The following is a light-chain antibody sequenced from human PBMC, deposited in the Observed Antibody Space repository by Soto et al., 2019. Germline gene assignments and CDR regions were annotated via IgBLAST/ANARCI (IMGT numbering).Light chain of an antibody. CDR3: QQYNSYSGT. Sequence: EIVLTQSPGTLSLSPGERATLSCRASQSVSSSYLAWYQQKPGQAPRLLIYGASTRATGIPARFSGSGSGTEFTLTISSLQPDDFATYYCQQYNSYSGTFGPGTKVDIK. J-gene: IGKJ3*01. CDR1: QSVSSSY. CDR2: GAS. V-gene: IGKV3-20*01.